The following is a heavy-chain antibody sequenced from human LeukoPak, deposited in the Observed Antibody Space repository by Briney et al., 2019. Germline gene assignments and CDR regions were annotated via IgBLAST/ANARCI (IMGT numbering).Heavy chain of an antibody. CDR2: ISWRSSDI. CDR1: GFTLSSYN. J-gene: IGHJ4*02. V-gene: IGHV3-21*01. CDR3: ARDFLVRYSSSSFYY. D-gene: IGHD6-6*01. Sequence: GGSLRLSCVASGFTLSSYNMKWVRQAPGKRLEWVSSISWRSSDIEYADSVKGRFTISRDIDKKSLYLQMNSLRVEDTAVYYCARDFLVRYSSSSFYYWGQGTLVTVSS.